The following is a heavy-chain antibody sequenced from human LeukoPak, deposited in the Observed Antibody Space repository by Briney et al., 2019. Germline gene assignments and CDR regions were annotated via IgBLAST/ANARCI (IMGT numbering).Heavy chain of an antibody. D-gene: IGHD5-12*01. J-gene: IGHJ3*02. CDR2: IIPIFVTT. V-gene: IGHV1-69*01. CDR1: GGTFSTFG. Sequence: SVKVSCKASGGTFSTFGISWVRQAPGQGLEWMGGIIPIFVTTTFAQKFQDRVTITADESTTTAYMELSSLRSEDTAVYFCARDLHRGGYQGGAFDIWSQGTLVTVSS. CDR3: ARDLHRGGYQGGAFDI.